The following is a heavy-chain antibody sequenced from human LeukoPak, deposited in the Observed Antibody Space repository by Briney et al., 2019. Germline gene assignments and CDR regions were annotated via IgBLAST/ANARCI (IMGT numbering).Heavy chain of an antibody. J-gene: IGHJ4*02. V-gene: IGHV1-18*04. CDR1: GYTFTGYY. Sequence: ASVKVSCKASGYTFTGYYIHWVRQAPGQGLEWMGWISAYNGNTNYAQKLQGRVTMTTDTSTSTAYMELRSLRSDDTAVYYCARVGDYDAGGRLDYWGQGTLVTVSS. D-gene: IGHD4-17*01. CDR2: ISAYNGNT. CDR3: ARVGDYDAGGRLDY.